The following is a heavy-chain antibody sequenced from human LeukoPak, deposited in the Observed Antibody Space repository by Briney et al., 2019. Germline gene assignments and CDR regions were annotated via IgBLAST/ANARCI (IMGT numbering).Heavy chain of an antibody. V-gene: IGHV3-30-3*01. CDR1: GFTFNTYA. D-gene: IGHD1-26*01. CDR3: ASPYSGTYSYFDY. Sequence: PGGSLRLSCAASGFTFNTYAMHWVRQAPGKGLEWVAVTSYDGSDKYYADSVKGRFTISRDNSKNTLSLQMNSLRAEDTAVYYCASPYSGTYSYFDYWGQGTLVTVSS. J-gene: IGHJ4*02. CDR2: TSYDGSDK.